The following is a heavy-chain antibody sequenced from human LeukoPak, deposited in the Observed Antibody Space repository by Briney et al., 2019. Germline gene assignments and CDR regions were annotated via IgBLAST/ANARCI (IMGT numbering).Heavy chain of an antibody. Sequence: ASVKVSCKASGYTFTGYYMHWVRQAPGQGLEWMGWINPNSGGTNYAQKFQGRVTMTRDTSISTAYMELSRLRSDDTAVYYCAREEITIFGVVISGAWYYMDVWSKGTTVTVSS. D-gene: IGHD3-3*01. CDR3: AREEITIFGVVISGAWYYMDV. CDR1: GYTFTGYY. J-gene: IGHJ6*03. V-gene: IGHV1-2*02. CDR2: INPNSGGT.